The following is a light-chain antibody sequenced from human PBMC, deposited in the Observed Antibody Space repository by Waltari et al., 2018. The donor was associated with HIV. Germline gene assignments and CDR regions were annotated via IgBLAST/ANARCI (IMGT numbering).Light chain of an antibody. CDR1: SSDVGGYHY. CDR3: SSYTCSSTLRV. CDR2: EVS. Sequence: QFALTQPASVSGSPGQSIPISCTGTSSDVGGYHYVSWYQQHPGKAPKLLIFEVSNRPTGESNLFSGSESGNTAYLTNSRLQAEDAAGYYCSSYTCSSTLRVFGGGTKLTVL. V-gene: IGLV2-14*01. J-gene: IGLJ3*02.